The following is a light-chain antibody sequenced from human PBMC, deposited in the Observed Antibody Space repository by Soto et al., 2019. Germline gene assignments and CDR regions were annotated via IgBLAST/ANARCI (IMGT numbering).Light chain of an antibody. V-gene: IGKV1-39*01. Sequence: DIQMTQSPSSLSASVGDRVTITCRASQSISNYLNWYQHKPGKAPKLLIYAAYILQSGVPSRFSGSGSGTDFTLTISSLQPEDFAIYYCQQSYNTPPMFGQGTKVDIK. CDR3: QQSYNTPPM. CDR1: QSISNY. CDR2: AAY. J-gene: IGKJ1*01.